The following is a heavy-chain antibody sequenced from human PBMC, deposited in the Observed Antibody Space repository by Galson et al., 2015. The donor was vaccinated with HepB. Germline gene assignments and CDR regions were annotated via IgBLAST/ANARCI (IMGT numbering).Heavy chain of an antibody. Sequence: SLRLSCAASGFTFSDYYMSWIRQAPGKGLEWVSYISSSSSYTNYADSVKGRFTISRDNAKNSLYLRMNSLRAEDTAVYYCARGGEGIVVTPFDYWGQGTLVTVSS. CDR3: ARGGEGIVVTPFDY. J-gene: IGHJ4*02. CDR2: ISSSSSYT. D-gene: IGHD3-22*01. V-gene: IGHV3-11*05. CDR1: GFTFSDYY.